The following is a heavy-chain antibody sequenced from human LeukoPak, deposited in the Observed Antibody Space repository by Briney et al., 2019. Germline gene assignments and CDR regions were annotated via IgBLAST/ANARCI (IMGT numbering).Heavy chain of an antibody. CDR1: GFTFGDYA. V-gene: IGHV3-49*04. D-gene: IGHD1-26*01. CDR2: IRNKTYGGTT. J-gene: IGHJ4*02. CDR3: TRGGASGRYYLDY. Sequence: GGSLRLSCTASGFTFGDYAVSWVRRAPGKGLEWVTFIRNKTYGGTTEYAASVKGRFTISRDDSKSIAYLQMNSLETEDTAVYYCTRGGASGRYYLDYWGQGTLVTVSS.